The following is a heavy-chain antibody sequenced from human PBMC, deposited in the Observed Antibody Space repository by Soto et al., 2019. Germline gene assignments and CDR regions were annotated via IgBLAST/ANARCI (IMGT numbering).Heavy chain of an antibody. Sequence: AETLALTCSVYGGSFSGYYWSWIRQPPGKGLKWIGEIYHSESTNYNPSLKSRVTISVDKSKNQFSLKLSSVTAADTAVYYCARVEKNDYGGNSGVYFDYWGQGTLVTVSS. CDR3: ARVEKNDYGGNSGVYFDY. V-gene: IGHV4-34*01. CDR1: GGSFSGYY. CDR2: IYHSEST. J-gene: IGHJ4*02. D-gene: IGHD4-17*01.